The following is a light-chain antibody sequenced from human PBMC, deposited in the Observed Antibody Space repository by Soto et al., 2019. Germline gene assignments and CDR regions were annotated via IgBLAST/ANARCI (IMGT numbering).Light chain of an antibody. Sequence: EIVMTQSPVTLSVSPGERFTLSCRASQNVHNNLAWYQQKPGQAPRLLIHAVSTRATGIPARFSGSGSGTEFTLTISSLQSEDFAVYYCQQYNNWRTFGQGTKVDIK. J-gene: IGKJ1*01. CDR1: QNVHNN. V-gene: IGKV3-15*01. CDR2: AVS. CDR3: QQYNNWRT.